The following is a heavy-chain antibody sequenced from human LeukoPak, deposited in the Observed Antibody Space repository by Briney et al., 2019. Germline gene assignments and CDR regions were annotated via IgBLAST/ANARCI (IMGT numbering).Heavy chain of an antibody. Sequence: GGSLRLSCAASGFTLSTYWMTWIRQAPGKGLEWVAHNKGDGTSEKYLDSVKGRFTISRDNTKNSLFLQLNSLRAEDTGVYYCVRDRGWYHFDLWGQGTLVTVSS. CDR3: VRDRGWYHFDL. CDR2: NKGDGTSE. J-gene: IGHJ4*02. CDR1: GFTLSTYW. D-gene: IGHD3-10*01. V-gene: IGHV3-7*01.